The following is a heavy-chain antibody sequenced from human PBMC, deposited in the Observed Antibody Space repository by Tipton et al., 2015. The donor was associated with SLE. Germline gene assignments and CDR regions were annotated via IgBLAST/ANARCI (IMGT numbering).Heavy chain of an antibody. V-gene: IGHV3-30-3*01. CDR2: ISYDGSNK. CDR3: ARDLAPDFWSGSPYTTYMDV. D-gene: IGHD3-3*01. CDR1: GFTFSSYA. J-gene: IGHJ6*03. Sequence: SLRLSCAASGFTFSSYAMHWVRQAPGKGLEWVAVISYDGSNKYYADSVKGRFTISRDNSKNTLYLQMNSLRAEDTAVYYCARDLAPDFWSGSPYTTYMDVWGKGTTVTVPS.